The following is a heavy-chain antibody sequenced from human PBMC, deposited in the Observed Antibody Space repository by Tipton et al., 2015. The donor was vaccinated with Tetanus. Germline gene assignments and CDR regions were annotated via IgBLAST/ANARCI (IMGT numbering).Heavy chain of an antibody. D-gene: IGHD3-10*01. CDR2: IYHSESA. V-gene: IGHV4-59*01. CDR1: GGSLSGYH. Sequence: TLSLTCTVSGGSLSGYHWNWIRQSPGKGLEWIGNIYHSESANYNPSLKSRVTISVDTSKNQITLTLKSVTAADTALYYCAGDGEKIMNSDRWHRRATNSYSHSGPAVWGQGSTVTVSS. CDR3: AGDGEKIMNSDRWHRRATNSYSHSGPAV. J-gene: IGHJ6*02.